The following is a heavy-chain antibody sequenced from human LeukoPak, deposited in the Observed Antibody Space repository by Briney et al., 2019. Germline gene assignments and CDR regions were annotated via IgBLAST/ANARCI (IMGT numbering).Heavy chain of an antibody. CDR1: GYTFTGHY. CDR2: INPNSGGT. V-gene: IGHV1-2*02. J-gene: IGHJ4*02. CDR3: ARDTITVTTPYFDY. Sequence: ASVKVSCKASGYTFTGHYIHWVRQAPGQGLEWMGFINPNSGGTNYAQKFQGRVTMTRDTSTSTAYMELSSLRSDDTAFYYCARDTITVTTPYFDYWGQGTLVTVPS. D-gene: IGHD4-17*01.